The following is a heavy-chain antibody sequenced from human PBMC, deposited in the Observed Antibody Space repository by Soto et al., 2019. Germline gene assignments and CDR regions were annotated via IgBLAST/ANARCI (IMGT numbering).Heavy chain of an antibody. CDR2: IIPIFGTA. V-gene: IGHV1-69*01. CDR3: ARTLRITIFGVVISSWFDP. Sequence: QVQLVQSGAEVKKPGSSVKVSCKASGGTFSSYAISWVRQAPGRGLEWMGGIIPIFGTANYAQKFQGRVTITADESTSTAYMELSSLRSEDTAVYYCARTLRITIFGVVISSWFDPWGQGTLVTVSS. CDR1: GGTFSSYA. D-gene: IGHD3-3*01. J-gene: IGHJ5*02.